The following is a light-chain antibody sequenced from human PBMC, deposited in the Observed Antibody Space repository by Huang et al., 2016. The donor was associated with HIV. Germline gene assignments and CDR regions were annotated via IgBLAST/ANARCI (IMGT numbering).Light chain of an antibody. CDR3: QQSVKTRRT. J-gene: IGKJ2*01. CDR2: GAS. CDR1: QNINKY. Sequence: DIQITQSPSSLSASVGDRVTITCRASQNINKYLNWYQQQPGKAPKLLISGASTLQSGVPSSFSGSGSGTDFTLTISSLQPEDVAVYYCQQSVKTRRTFGQGTKLEI. V-gene: IGKV1-39*01.